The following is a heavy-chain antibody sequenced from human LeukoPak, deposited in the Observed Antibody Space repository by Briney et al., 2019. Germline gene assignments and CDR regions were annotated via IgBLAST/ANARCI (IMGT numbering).Heavy chain of an antibody. D-gene: IGHD1-7*01. CDR1: GDSVSSNSAA. V-gene: IGHV6-1*01. CDR3: ARLDANFADF. Sequence: SQTLSLTCAISGDSVSSNSAAWNWIRQSPSRGLEWLGRTYYRSRWYTAYAVSVKSRINISPDTSRNQFSLKLDSVTPEDTAVYYCARLDANFADFWGQGTLVTVSS. CDR2: TYYRSRWYT. J-gene: IGHJ4*02.